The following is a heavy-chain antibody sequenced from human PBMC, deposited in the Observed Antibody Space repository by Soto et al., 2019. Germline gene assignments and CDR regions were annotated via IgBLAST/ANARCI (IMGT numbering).Heavy chain of an antibody. D-gene: IGHD5-12*01. Sequence: QVHLVQSGAEVKKPGSSVKVSCKASGGTFSNYAITWVRQAPGQGLEWLGRIIPIFGSVTFAQKFQGRITLTADETTNTVYMELSSLRSDDTAVYYCAKDGGKDGYFGNWFDPWGQGTQVTVSS. J-gene: IGHJ5*02. CDR1: GGTFSNYA. V-gene: IGHV1-69*15. CDR3: AKDGGKDGYFGNWFDP. CDR2: IIPIFGSV.